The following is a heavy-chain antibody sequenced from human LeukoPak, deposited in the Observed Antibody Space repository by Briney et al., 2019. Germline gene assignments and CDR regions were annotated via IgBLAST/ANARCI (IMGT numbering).Heavy chain of an antibody. D-gene: IGHD6-19*01. V-gene: IGHV5-51*01. Sequence: GGSLRLSCAASGFTFSNAWMSWVRQMPGKGLEWMGIIYPGDSDTRYSPSFQGQVTISADKSISTAYLQWSSLKASDTAMYYCARLDVRAVAGLFDYWGQGTLVTVSS. CDR2: IYPGDSDT. CDR1: GFTFSNAW. CDR3: ARLDVRAVAGLFDY. J-gene: IGHJ4*02.